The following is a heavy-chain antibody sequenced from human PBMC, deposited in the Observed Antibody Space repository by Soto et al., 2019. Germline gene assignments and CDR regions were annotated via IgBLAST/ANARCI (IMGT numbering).Heavy chain of an antibody. CDR1: GFTFSTYG. D-gene: IGHD2-15*01. V-gene: IGHV3-33*01. Sequence: LRLSCAASGFTFSTYGVHWVRQAPGKGLEWVAVVWSDGSKEFYADSVKGRFTISRDNSKNTVYLQMNSLRAEDTAVYYCARRSGGTHGVDYWGQGTMVTVSS. J-gene: IGHJ4*02. CDR3: ARRSGGTHGVDY. CDR2: VWSDGSKE.